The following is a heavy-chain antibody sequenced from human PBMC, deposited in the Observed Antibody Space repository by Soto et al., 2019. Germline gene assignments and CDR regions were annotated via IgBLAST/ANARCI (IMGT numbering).Heavy chain of an antibody. CDR1: GGSISSYY. V-gene: IGHV4-59*08. Sequence: QVQLQESGPGLVKPSETLSLTCTVSGGSISSYYWSWIRQPPGKGVEWIGYISHSGSIDYNPSLKRRVAISMDTSKNQFSLKLSSVTAAATAVYYCARGGGPNWGFFIYWGQGTLVAVSS. CDR2: ISHSGSI. CDR3: ARGGGPNWGFFIY. J-gene: IGHJ4*02. D-gene: IGHD7-27*01.